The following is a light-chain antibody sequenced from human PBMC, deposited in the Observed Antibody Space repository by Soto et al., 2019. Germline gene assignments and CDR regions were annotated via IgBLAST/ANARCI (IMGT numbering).Light chain of an antibody. J-gene: IGKJ2*01. CDR3: QQRSNWPET. CDR2: DTS. CDR1: QSVGSH. V-gene: IGKV3-11*01. Sequence: EIVLTQSPATLSLSPGQRGALSCRASQSVGSHLAWYQQKPGQAPRLLIYDTSNRATGVPVRFSGSGSETDFTLTISSLEPEDFAVYYYQQRSNWPETFGQGTKLEIK.